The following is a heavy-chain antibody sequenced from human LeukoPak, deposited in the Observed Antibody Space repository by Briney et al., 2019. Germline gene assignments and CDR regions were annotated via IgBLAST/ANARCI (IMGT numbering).Heavy chain of an antibody. D-gene: IGHD1-7*01. J-gene: IGHJ4*02. Sequence: ASVKVSCKASGYTLTGYYMHWVRQAPGQGLEWMGWINPNSGGTNYAQKFQGRVTMTRDTSISTAYMELSRLRSDDTAVYYCARGVKTGTTQSTWWGQGTLVTVSS. CDR1: GYTLTGYY. V-gene: IGHV1-2*02. CDR3: ARGVKTGTTQSTW. CDR2: INPNSGGT.